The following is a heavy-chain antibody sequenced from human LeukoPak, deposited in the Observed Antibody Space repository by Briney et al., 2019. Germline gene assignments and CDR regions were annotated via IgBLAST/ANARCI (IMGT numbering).Heavy chain of an antibody. V-gene: IGHV4-4*09. D-gene: IGHD3-3*02. J-gene: IGHJ2*01. CDR3: ARHMHFWSKPYFDL. Sequence: SETLSLTCTVSGGSISTYYWSWIRQPPGKGLEWIGYMYMSGSAYYNLSLKSRVTISVDTSKNQFSLKLGSVTAADTAVYYCARHMHFWSKPYFDLWGRGTLVTVSS. CDR2: MYMSGSA. CDR1: GGSISTYY.